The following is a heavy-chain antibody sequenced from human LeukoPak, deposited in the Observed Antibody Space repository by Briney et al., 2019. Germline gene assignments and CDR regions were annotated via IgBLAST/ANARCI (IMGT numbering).Heavy chain of an antibody. CDR1: GGSISGYY. Sequence: SETLSLTCTVSGGSISGYYWSWILQPPGKGLEWIGYIYSSGSPNYNPSLKSRVTISIDTSKNQFSLKVSSVTAADTSVYYCARGYISSWAYFDYWGQGTLVTVSS. CDR3: ARGYISSWAYFDY. D-gene: IGHD6-13*01. CDR2: IYSSGSP. V-gene: IGHV4-59*01. J-gene: IGHJ4*02.